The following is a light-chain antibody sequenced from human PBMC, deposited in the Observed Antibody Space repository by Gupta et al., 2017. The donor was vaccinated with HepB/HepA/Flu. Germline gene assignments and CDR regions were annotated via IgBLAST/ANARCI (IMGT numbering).Light chain of an antibody. CDR3: QQLNSYPWT. Sequence: VGDRVPITCRASQGISSYLAWYQQKPGKAPKLLIYAASTLQRGVPSRFSGSGAGTEFTRTSSSLQPEDFATYYCQQLNSYPWTFGQGTKVEIK. J-gene: IGKJ1*01. V-gene: IGKV1-9*01. CDR2: AAS. CDR1: QGISSY.